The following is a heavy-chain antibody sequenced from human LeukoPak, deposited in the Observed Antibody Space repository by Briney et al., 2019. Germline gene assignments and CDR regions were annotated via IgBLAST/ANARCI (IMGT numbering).Heavy chain of an antibody. CDR1: GDSISDDY. CDR3: ARGGLRPEGIDY. V-gene: IGHV4-4*07. Sequence: PSETLSLTCTVSGDSISDDYYTWMRQPAGKGLEWIGRIHSGGTTNYNPSLMSRVTLSIDKSKKHISLRLTSVTAADTAVYYCARGGLRPEGIDYWGQGTLVTVSS. D-gene: IGHD3-10*01. J-gene: IGHJ4*02. CDR2: IHSGGTT.